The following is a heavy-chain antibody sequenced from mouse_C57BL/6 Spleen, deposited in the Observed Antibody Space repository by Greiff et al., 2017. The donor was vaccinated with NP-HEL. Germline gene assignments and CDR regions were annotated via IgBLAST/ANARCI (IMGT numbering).Heavy chain of an antibody. J-gene: IGHJ4*01. Sequence: EVQLQQSGPELVKPGASVKISCKASGYTFTDYYMNWVKQSHGKSLEWIGDINPNNGGTSYNQKFKGKATLTVDKSSSTAYMELRSLTSEDSAVYYCARSDYYYGPYYAMDYWGQGTSVTVSS. CDR3: ARSDYYYGPYYAMDY. CDR2: INPNNGGT. V-gene: IGHV1-26*01. CDR1: GYTFTDYY. D-gene: IGHD1-1*01.